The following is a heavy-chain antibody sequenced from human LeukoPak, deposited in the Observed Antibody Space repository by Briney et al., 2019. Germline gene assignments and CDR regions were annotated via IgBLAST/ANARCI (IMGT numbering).Heavy chain of an antibody. J-gene: IGHJ4*02. D-gene: IGHD6-13*01. CDR3: AKAGIAAAAPTFPFDY. CDR2: ISGSGGST. CDR1: GLTFSSYA. V-gene: IGHV3-23*01. Sequence: GGSLRPSCAASGLTFSSYAMSWVRQAPGKGLEWVSAISGSGGSTYYADSVKGRFTISRDNSKNTLYLQMNSLRAEDTAVYYCAKAGIAAAAPTFPFDYWGQGTLVTVSS.